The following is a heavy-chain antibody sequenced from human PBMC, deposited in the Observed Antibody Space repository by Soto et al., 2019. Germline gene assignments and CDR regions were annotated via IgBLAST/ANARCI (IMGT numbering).Heavy chain of an antibody. Sequence: SETLSLTCAVYGGSFSGYYWSWIRQPPGKGLEWIGEIEHSGSTTYNPSLQSRVTISLDLSRKQVSLQLTSVTAADSATYYCARGHIVSSNFYFMEVWGKGTTVTVSS. D-gene: IGHD3-16*02. CDR1: GGSFSGYY. V-gene: IGHV4-34*01. CDR3: ARGHIVSSNFYFMEV. J-gene: IGHJ6*03. CDR2: IEHSGST.